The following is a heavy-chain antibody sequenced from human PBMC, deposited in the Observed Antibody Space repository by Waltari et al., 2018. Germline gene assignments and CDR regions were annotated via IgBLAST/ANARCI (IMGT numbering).Heavy chain of an antibody. CDR3: ARDLYDSRVPGDYFDY. CDR2: IDPNTGGT. V-gene: IGHV1-2*02. D-gene: IGHD3-16*01. Sequence: QVHLVQSGAEVRKPGASVTVSCKGSGYTFSGYYIKGLRQDPGQGLEWMGWIDPNTGGTKLAQKFQGRVTMTRDTSINTVYMELSSLGSDDTAIYYCARDLYDSRVPGDYFDYWGQGTLVTVSS. CDR1: GYTFSGYY. J-gene: IGHJ4*02.